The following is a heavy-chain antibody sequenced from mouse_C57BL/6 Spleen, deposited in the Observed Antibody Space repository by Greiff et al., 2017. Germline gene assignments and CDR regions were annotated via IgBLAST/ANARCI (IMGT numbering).Heavy chain of an antibody. CDR3: ARKYYGSSYGYVDV. CDR2: IYPGSGNT. D-gene: IGHD1-1*01. V-gene: IGHV1-76*01. Sequence: QVQLQQSGAELVRPGASVKLSCKASGYTFTDYYINWVKQRPGQGLEWIARIYPGSGNTYYNEKFKGKATLTAEKSSSTAYMQLSSLTSEDSAVYFCARKYYGSSYGYVDVWGTGTTVTVSS. CDR1: GYTFTDYY. J-gene: IGHJ1*03.